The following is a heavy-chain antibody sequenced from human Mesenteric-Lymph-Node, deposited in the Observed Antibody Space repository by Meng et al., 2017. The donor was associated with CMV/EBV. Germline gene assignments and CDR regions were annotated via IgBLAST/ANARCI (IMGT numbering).Heavy chain of an antibody. CDR2: VNSDGSTT. D-gene: IGHD2-15*01. CDR1: GFTFSTYW. J-gene: IGHJ4*02. CDR3: ARDLLPIV. V-gene: IGHV3-74*01. Sequence: GESLKISCAASGFTFSTYWMHWVRQAPGKGLVWVSCVNSDGSTTSYADSVKGRFTISRDNAKNTLYLQINSLSAEDTAVYYCARDLLPIVWGQGTLVTVSS.